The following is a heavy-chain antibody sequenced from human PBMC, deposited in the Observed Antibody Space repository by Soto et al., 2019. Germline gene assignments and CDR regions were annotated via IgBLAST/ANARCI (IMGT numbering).Heavy chain of an antibody. CDR2: IYHSGST. CDR1: GGSISSGGYS. Sequence: SETLSLTCAVSGGSISSGGYSWSWIRQPPGKGLEWIGYIYHSGSTYYNPSLKSRVTISVDRSKNQFSLKLSSVTAADTAVYYCASSVVGVWGSYRSSAFDNWGQGTMVTVSS. V-gene: IGHV4-30-2*01. J-gene: IGHJ3*02. CDR3: ASSVVGVWGSYRSSAFDN. D-gene: IGHD3-16*02.